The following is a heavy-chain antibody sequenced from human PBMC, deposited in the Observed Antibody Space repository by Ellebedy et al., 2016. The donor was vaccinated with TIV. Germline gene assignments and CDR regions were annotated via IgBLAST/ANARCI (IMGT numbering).Heavy chain of an antibody. D-gene: IGHD5/OR15-5a*01. CDR3: ARGRSPSTEYYYYGMDV. J-gene: IGHJ6*02. CDR2: IIPIFGTA. Sequence: SVKVSCXASAGTFSSYAISWVRQAPGYGLEWMGGIIPIFGTANYAQKFQGRVTITADESTSTAYMELSSLRSEDTAVYYCARGRSPSTEYYYYGMDVWGQGTTVTVSS. CDR1: AGTFSSYA. V-gene: IGHV1-69*13.